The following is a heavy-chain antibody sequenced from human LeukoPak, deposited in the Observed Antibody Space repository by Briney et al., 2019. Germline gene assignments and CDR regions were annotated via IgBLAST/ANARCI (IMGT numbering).Heavy chain of an antibody. Sequence: SGGSLRLSCAASGFTFSSYGMHWVRQAPGKGLEWVAVVWYDGSNKYYADSVKGRFTISRDNSKNTLYLQMNSLRAEDTAVYYCARDALLRGVMDYWGQGTLVTVSS. D-gene: IGHD3-10*01. V-gene: IGHV3-33*01. CDR1: GFTFSSYG. CDR3: ARDALLRGVMDY. CDR2: VWYDGSNK. J-gene: IGHJ4*02.